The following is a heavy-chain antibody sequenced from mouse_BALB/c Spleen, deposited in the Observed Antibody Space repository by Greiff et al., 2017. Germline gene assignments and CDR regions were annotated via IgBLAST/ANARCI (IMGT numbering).Heavy chain of an antibody. J-gene: IGHJ3*01. CDR3: AKGSSGTSFAY. CDR1: GYTFTSYW. Sequence: VQLQESGAELARPGASVKLSCKASGYTFTSYWMQWVKQRPGQGLEWIGAIYPGDGDTRYTQKFKGKATLTADKSSSTAYMQLSSLASEDSAVYYCAKGSSGTSFAYWGQGTLVTVSA. V-gene: IGHV1-87*01. CDR2: IYPGDGDT. D-gene: IGHD4-1*01.